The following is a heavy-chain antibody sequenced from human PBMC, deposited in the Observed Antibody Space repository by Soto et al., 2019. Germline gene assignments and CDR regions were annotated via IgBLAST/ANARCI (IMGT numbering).Heavy chain of an antibody. CDR3: AREKWLVRRNDPFDI. D-gene: IGHD6-19*01. Sequence: QVQLVQSGAEVKKPGASVQVSCKASGYTFINYYTHWVRQAPGQGLEWMGIINPNGGSTTYAQKFQGRVTLTRDTSTNTVNMELSSLRSEDTAVYYCAREKWLVRRNDPFDIWGQGTMVTVSS. CDR2: INPNGGST. J-gene: IGHJ3*02. V-gene: IGHV1-46*01. CDR1: GYTFINYY.